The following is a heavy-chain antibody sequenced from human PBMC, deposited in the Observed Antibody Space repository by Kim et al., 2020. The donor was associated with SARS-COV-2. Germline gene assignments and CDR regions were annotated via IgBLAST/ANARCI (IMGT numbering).Heavy chain of an antibody. D-gene: IGHD3-10*01. CDR1: GFTFSSYG. V-gene: IGHV3-30*18. Sequence: GGSLRLSCAASGFTFSSYGMHWVRQAPGKGLEWVSGICYDGSNKYYADSVKGRFTISRDNAKNTLYLQMNSLRAEDTALYYCAKDSIRRWAVLLTALETWGAGTPLTASS. CDR3: AKDSIRRWAVLLTALET. CDR2: ICYDGSNK. J-gene: IGHJ3*02.